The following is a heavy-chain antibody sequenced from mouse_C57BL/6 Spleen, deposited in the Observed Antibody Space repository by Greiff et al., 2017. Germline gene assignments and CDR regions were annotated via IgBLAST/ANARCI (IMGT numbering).Heavy chain of an antibody. CDR3: AREIAGTSWFAY. Sequence: EVKLVESGPELVKPGASVKISCKASGYLFTDYNMNWVKQSNGKSLEWIGVINPNYGTTSYNQKFKGKATLTVDQSSSTAYMQLNSLTSEDSAVYYCAREIAGTSWFAYWGQGTLVTVSA. J-gene: IGHJ3*01. D-gene: IGHD4-1*01. CDR1: GYLFTDYN. CDR2: INPNYGTT. V-gene: IGHV1-39*01.